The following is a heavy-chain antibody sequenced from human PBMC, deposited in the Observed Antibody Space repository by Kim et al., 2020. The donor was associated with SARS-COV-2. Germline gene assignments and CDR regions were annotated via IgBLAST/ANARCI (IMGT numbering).Heavy chain of an antibody. Sequence: GGSLRLSCAASGFTFSSYSMNWVRQAPGKGLEWVSSISSSSSYIYYADSVKGRFTISRDNAKNSLYLQMNSLRAEDTAVYYCASLITMVRGVITQTVDYWGQGTLVTVSS. CDR1: GFTFSSYS. CDR2: ISSSSSYI. J-gene: IGHJ4*02. V-gene: IGHV3-21*01. CDR3: ASLITMVRGVITQTVDY. D-gene: IGHD3-10*01.